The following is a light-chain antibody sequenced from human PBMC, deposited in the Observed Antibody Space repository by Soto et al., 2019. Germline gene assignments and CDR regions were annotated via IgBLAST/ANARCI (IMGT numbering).Light chain of an antibody. V-gene: IGLV2-11*01. CDR1: SSDVGGYNY. J-gene: IGLJ2*01. CDR3: CAYAGSYTSPVV. CDR2: DVS. Sequence: QSALTQPRSVSGSPGQSITISCTGTSSDVGGYNYVSWYQQHPGKAHKLMIYDVSKRPSGVPDRFSGSKSGNTASLTISGLQAEDEADYYCCAYAGSYTSPVVFGGGTKLTVL.